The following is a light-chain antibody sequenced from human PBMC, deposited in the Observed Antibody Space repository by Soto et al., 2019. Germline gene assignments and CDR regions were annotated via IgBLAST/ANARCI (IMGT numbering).Light chain of an antibody. CDR1: QSISSY. V-gene: IGKV1-39*01. CDR3: QQRYSTTWT. CDR2: AAS. Sequence: DIQMTQSPSSLSASVGDRVTITCRASQSISSYLNWYQQKPGKDPKLLIYAASSLQSGVPSRFSGSGSGTDFTLTISSLQTEDFATYECQQRYSTTWTFGQGTKVDIK. J-gene: IGKJ1*01.